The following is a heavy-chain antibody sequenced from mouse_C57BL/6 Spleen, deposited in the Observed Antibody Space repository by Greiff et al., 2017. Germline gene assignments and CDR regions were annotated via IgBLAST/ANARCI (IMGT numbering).Heavy chain of an antibody. CDR3: ARWVFRYGSSYGYFDV. J-gene: IGHJ1*03. V-gene: IGHV1-42*01. D-gene: IGHD1-1*01. CDR2: INPSTGGT. CDR1: GYSFTGYY. Sequence: EVKLVESGPELVKPGASVKISCKASGYSFTGYYMNWVKQSPEKSLEWIGEINPSTGGTTYNQKFKAKATLTVDKSSSTAYMQLKSLTSEDSAVYYGARWVFRYGSSYGYFDVWGTGTTVTVSS.